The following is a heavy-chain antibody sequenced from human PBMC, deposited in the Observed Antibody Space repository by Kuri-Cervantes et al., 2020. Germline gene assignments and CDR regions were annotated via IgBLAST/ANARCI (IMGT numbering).Heavy chain of an antibody. D-gene: IGHD2-2*01. Sequence: GSLRLSCTVSGGSVSSGSYYWSWTRQPPGKGLEWIGYIYYSGSTNYNPSLKSRVTISVDTSKNQFSLKLSSVTAADTAVYYCARHLPREYCSSTSCYPPNWFDPWGQGTLVTVSS. CDR1: GGSVSSGSYY. CDR2: IYYSGST. J-gene: IGHJ5*02. V-gene: IGHV4-61*01. CDR3: ARHLPREYCSSTSCYPPNWFDP.